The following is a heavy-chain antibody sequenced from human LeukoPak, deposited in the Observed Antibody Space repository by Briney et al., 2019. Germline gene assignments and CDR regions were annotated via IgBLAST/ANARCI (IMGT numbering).Heavy chain of an antibody. D-gene: IGHD2-2*01. V-gene: IGHV1-69*04. CDR1: GGTFSSYA. J-gene: IGHJ4*02. Sequence: GASVKVSCKASGGTFSSYAISWVRQAPGQGLEWMGRIIPILGMANYAQKFQGRVTITADKSTSTAYMELSSLRSEDTAVYYCASTDASHCFDYWGQGTLVTVSS. CDR3: ASTDASHCFDY. CDR2: IIPILGMA.